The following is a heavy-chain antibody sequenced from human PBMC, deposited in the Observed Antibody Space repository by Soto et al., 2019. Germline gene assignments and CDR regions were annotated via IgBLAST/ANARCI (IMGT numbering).Heavy chain of an antibody. J-gene: IGHJ5*02. V-gene: IGHV2-5*01. Sequence: QITLKESGPTLVKPTQTLTLTCTFSGFSLKTGGAGVCWIHHPPGKALEWLALIYWNADKRYSPSLKSRLTITNDIPKNHGGLTMNNMDPVDTATYYCEHSGYCDYQRDNWFHPWGQGTLVTVSS. D-gene: IGHD4-17*01. CDR3: EHSGYCDYQRDNWFHP. CDR2: IYWNADK. CDR1: GFSLKTGGAG.